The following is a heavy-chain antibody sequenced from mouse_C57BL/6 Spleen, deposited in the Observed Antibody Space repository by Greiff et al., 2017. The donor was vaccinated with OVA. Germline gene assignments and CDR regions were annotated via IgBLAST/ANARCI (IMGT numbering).Heavy chain of an antibody. Sequence: QVQLKESGPGLVAPSQSLSITCTVSGFSLTSYGVHWVRQPPGKGLEWLVVIWSDGSTTYNSALKSRLGISKDNSKSQVFLKMNSLQTDDTAMYYCARQSYYGNYEFAYWGQGTLVTVSA. CDR1: GFSLTSYG. J-gene: IGHJ3*01. CDR2: IWSDGST. V-gene: IGHV2-6-1*01. D-gene: IGHD2-1*01. CDR3: ARQSYYGNYEFAY.